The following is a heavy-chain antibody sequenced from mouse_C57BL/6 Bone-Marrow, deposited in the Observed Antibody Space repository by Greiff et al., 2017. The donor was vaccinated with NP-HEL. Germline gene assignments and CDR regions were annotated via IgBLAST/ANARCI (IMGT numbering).Heavy chain of an antibody. D-gene: IGHD1-1*01. Sequence: EVQGVESGGGLVQPGGSLKLSCAASGFTFSDYYMYWVRQTPEKRLEWVAYISNGGGSTYYPDTVKGRFTISRDNAKNTLYLQMSRLKSEDTAMYYCARQGITTVVAHYAMDYWGQGTSVTVSS. CDR3: ARQGITTVVAHYAMDY. CDR2: ISNGGGST. CDR1: GFTFSDYY. J-gene: IGHJ4*01. V-gene: IGHV5-12*01.